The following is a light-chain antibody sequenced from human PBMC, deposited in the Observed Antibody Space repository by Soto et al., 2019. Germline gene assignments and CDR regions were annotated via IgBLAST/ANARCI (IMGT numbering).Light chain of an antibody. CDR3: MQATHWPYT. J-gene: IGKJ2*01. CDR2: KVS. CDR1: QSLVYNDGNTY. Sequence: DVVMTQSPLSLPVTLGQPASISCRSSQSLVYNDGNTYLSWFQQRPGQSPRRLIYKVSNWDSGVQDRFSGSGSGTDFTLKISRVEAEDVGVYYYMQATHWPYTFGQGTKLEIK. V-gene: IGKV2D-30*01.